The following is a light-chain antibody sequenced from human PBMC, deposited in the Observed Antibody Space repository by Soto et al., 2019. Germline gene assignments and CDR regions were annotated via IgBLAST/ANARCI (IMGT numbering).Light chain of an antibody. CDR1: SSDVGGYNY. V-gene: IGLV2-8*01. Sequence: QSVLTQPPSASGSPGQSVTISCTGTSSDVGGYNYVSWYQQHPGKAPKLMIYEVTKRPSGVPDRFSGSKSGNTASLTVSGLQAEDEADYFCCSHAGDNTYVFGTGTKVTV. J-gene: IGLJ1*01. CDR2: EVT. CDR3: CSHAGDNTYV.